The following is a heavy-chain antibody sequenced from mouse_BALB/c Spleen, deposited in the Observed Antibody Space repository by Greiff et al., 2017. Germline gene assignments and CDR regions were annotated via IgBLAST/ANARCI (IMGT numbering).Heavy chain of an antibody. V-gene: IGHV2-9-2*01. D-gene: IGHD1-2*01. CDR2: IWTGGGT. CDR1: GFSLTSYD. J-gene: IGHJ3*01. Sequence: LVESGPGLVAPSQSLSITCTVSGFSLTSYDISWIRQPPGKGLEWLGVIWTGGGTNYNSAFMSRLSISKDNSKSQVFLKMNSLQTDDTAIYYCVRDSSYGAWFAYWGQGTLVTVSA. CDR3: VRDSSYGAWFAY.